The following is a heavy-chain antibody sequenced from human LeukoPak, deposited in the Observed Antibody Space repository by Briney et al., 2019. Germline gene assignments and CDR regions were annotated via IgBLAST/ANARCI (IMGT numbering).Heavy chain of an antibody. V-gene: IGHV4-4*02. J-gene: IGHJ4*02. CDR3: ARRFSVGATGIHY. Sequence: SETLSLTCAVYGGSFSSSNWWSWVRQPPGKGLEWIGEINHSGSTNYNPSLKSRVTISVDTSKNQFSLKLSSVTAADTAVYYCARRFSVGATGIHYWGQGTLVTVSS. CDR2: INHSGST. D-gene: IGHD1-26*01. CDR1: GGSFSSSNW.